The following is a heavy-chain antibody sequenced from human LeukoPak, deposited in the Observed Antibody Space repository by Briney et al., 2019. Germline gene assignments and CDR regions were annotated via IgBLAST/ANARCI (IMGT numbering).Heavy chain of an antibody. J-gene: IGHJ4*02. V-gene: IGHV4-59*01. CDR3: ARSALDTSGIYYNPQPFDY. CDR2: VYYSGST. Sequence: SETLSLTCTVSGGSISTYFWSWIRQPPGKGLEWIGYVYYSGSTNYNPSLKSRVTISVDTSKNQFSLKLTSVTAADTAVYYCARSALDTSGIYYNPQPFDYWGQGTLVTVSS. CDR1: GGSISTYF. D-gene: IGHD3-10*01.